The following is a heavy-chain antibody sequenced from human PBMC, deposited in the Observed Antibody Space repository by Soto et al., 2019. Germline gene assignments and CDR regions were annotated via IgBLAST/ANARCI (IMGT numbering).Heavy chain of an antibody. V-gene: IGHV2-5*02. D-gene: IGHD3-3*01. J-gene: IGHJ4*02. CDR2: IYWDDDK. CDR1: GFSLTTSGVG. Sequence: QITLNESGPTQVKPRQTLTLTCTFSGFSLTTSGVGVGWIRQSPGKAPEWLALIYWDDDKRYSPSLKSRLTIHKDTSKNQVVLTMADLDPEDTATYYCAHRVLRTVFGLVTTTAIYFDFWGQGTPVAVSS. CDR3: AHRVLRTVFGLVTTTAIYFDF.